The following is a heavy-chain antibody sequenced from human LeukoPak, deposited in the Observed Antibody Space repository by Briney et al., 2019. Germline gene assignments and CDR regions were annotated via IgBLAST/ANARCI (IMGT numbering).Heavy chain of an antibody. CDR1: GYTFTSYG. CDR2: ISAYNGNT. J-gene: IGHJ6*02. D-gene: IGHD3-3*01. Sequence: GASVKVSCKASGYTFTSYGISWVRQAPGQGLEWMGWISAYNGNTNYAQKLQGRVTMTTDTSTSTAYMELRSLRSDNTAVYYCARILDPEEYYYYYYGMDVWGQGTTVTVSS. CDR3: ARILDPEEYYYYYYGMDV. V-gene: IGHV1-18*01.